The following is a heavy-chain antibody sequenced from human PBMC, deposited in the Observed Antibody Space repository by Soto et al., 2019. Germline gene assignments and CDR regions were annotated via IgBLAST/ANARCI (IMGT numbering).Heavy chain of an antibody. Sequence: EVQLLESGGGLVQPGGSLRLSCAASGFTFSSYAMSWVRQAPGKGLEWGSAISGSGGSTYYADSVKGRFTISRDNSKNTLYLQMNSLRAEDTAVYYCAPIYDSSGYYTRHDPDYWGQGTLVTVSS. D-gene: IGHD3-22*01. CDR3: APIYDSSGYYTRHDPDY. CDR1: GFTFSSYA. J-gene: IGHJ4*02. CDR2: ISGSGGST. V-gene: IGHV3-23*01.